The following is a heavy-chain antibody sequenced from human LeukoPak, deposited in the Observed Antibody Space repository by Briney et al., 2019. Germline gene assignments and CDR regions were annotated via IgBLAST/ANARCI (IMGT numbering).Heavy chain of an antibody. CDR2: IRYDGSNK. V-gene: IGHV3-30*02. J-gene: IGHJ2*01. CDR1: GFTFSSYG. CDR3: AKDRERYSSSWYPYFDL. Sequence: GSLRLSCAASGFTFSSYGMHWVRQAPGKGLEWVAFIRYDGSNKYYADSVKGRFTISRDNSKNTLYLQMNSLRAEDTAVYYCAKDRERYSSSWYPYFDLWGRGTLVTVSS. D-gene: IGHD6-13*01.